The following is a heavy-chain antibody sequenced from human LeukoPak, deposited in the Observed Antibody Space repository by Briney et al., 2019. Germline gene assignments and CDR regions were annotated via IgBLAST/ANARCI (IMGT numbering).Heavy chain of an antibody. J-gene: IGHJ4*02. V-gene: IGHV1-2*02. Sequence: ASVKVSCKASGYTFTGYYMHWVRQAPGQGLEWMGWINPNSGGTNYAQKFQGRVTMTRDTSISTAYMELSRLTSDDTAVYYCVPSNDYSYYFDYWGQGTLVTVSS. CDR2: INPNSGGT. CDR3: VPSNDYSYYFDY. CDR1: GYTFTGYY. D-gene: IGHD3-22*01.